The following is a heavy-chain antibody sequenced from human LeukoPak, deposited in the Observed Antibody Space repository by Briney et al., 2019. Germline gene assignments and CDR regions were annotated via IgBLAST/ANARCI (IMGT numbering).Heavy chain of an antibody. D-gene: IGHD1-26*01. CDR1: GFTFSSYG. V-gene: IGHV3-30*18. CDR3: AKTLRVGYYYYYMDV. J-gene: IGHJ6*03. CDR2: ISYDGSNK. Sequence: GGSLRLSCAASGFTFSSYGMHWVRQAPGKGLEWVAVISYDGSNKYYADSVKGRFTISRVNSKNTLYLQMNSLRAEDTAVYYCAKTLRVGYYYYYMDVWGKGTTVTVSS.